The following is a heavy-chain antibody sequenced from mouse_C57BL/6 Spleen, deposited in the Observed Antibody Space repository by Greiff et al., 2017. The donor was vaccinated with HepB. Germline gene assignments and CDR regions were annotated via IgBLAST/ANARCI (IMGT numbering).Heavy chain of an antibody. CDR3: ARNPNYYGSSWFAY. CDR1: GFTFSDYG. V-gene: IGHV5-17*01. CDR2: ISSGSSTI. D-gene: IGHD1-1*01. J-gene: IGHJ3*01. Sequence: DVKLVESGGGLVKPGGSLKLSCAASGFTFSDYGMHWVRQAPEKGLEWVAYISSGSSTIYYADTVKGRFTISRDNAKNTLFLQMTSLRSEDTAMYYCARNPNYYGSSWFAYWGQGTLVTVSA.